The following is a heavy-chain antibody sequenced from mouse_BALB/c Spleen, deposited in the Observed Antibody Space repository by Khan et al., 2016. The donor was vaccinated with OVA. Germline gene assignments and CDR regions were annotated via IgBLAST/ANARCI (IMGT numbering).Heavy chain of an antibody. CDR2: INPSSGYT. J-gene: IGHJ2*01. CDR1: GYTFSNYW. Sequence: QIQLVQSGAELAQPGASVKMSCKASGYTFSNYWIHWVKQRPGQGLEWIGYINPSSGYTYYNQTVNDKATFTTDKSSSTAYMQLSSLTSEDSATYYCARDRIDYWGQGTTLTVSS. CDR3: ARDRIDY. V-gene: IGHV1-7*01.